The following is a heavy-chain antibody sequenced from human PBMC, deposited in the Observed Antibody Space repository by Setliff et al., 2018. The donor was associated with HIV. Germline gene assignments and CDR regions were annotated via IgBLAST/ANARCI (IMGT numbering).Heavy chain of an antibody. V-gene: IGHV3-15*07. J-gene: IGHJ5*02. CDR3: ATEDPWLRFGH. Sequence: KAGGSLRLSCAASGLTFNNAWMNWVRQAPGKGLEWVGRIKSASAGGAIDYAAPVKGRFSIPRDDSEKKLYLQMNSLRTDDTAVYYCATEDPWLRFGHWGQGTLVTVSS. CDR2: IKSASAGGAI. D-gene: IGHD5-12*01. CDR1: GLTFNNAW.